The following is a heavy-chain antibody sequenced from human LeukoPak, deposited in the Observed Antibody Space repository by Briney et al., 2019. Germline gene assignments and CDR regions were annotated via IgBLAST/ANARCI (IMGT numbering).Heavy chain of an antibody. D-gene: IGHD3-10*01. J-gene: IGHJ6*03. Sequence: GGSLRLSCTASGFTFGDYAMSWVRQAPGKGLEWVGFIRSKAYGGTTEYAASVKGRFTISRDDSKSIAYLQMNSLKTEDTAVYYCTRSSAGSYYHFYYYYYMDVWGKGTTVTISS. CDR3: TRSSAGSYYHFYYYYYMDV. CDR1: GFTFGDYA. V-gene: IGHV3-49*04. CDR2: IRSKAYGGTT.